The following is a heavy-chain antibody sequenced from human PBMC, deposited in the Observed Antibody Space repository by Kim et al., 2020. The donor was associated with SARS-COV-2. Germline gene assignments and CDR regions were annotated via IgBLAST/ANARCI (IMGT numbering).Heavy chain of an antibody. Sequence: SETLSLTCTVSGGSISSGDYYWSWIRQPPGNGLEWIGYIYYSGSTYYNPSLKSRVTISVDTSKNQFSLKLSSVTAADTAVYYCARARITMIVVVQELDYWGQGTLVTVSS. D-gene: IGHD3-22*01. CDR3: ARARITMIVVVQELDY. V-gene: IGHV4-30-4*01. J-gene: IGHJ4*02. CDR1: GGSISSGDYY. CDR2: IYYSGST.